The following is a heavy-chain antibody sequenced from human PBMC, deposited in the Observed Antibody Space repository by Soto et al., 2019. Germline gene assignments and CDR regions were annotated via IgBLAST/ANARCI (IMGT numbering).Heavy chain of an antibody. V-gene: IGHV3-53*02. CDR2: FYRGGST. J-gene: IGHJ6*02. CDR3: XXXXXXXXXLNTYYYGMDV. CDR1: GFSVSDSS. Sequence: EVQLVETGGXXXQPGGSLRLSCEVSGFSVSDSSMSWVRQAPGKGLEWVSVFYRGGSTDYADSVKGXXXXXXXXXXXTXXXXXXXXXXXXXXXXXXXXXXXXXXXLNTYYYGMDVWGQGTXVTVS.